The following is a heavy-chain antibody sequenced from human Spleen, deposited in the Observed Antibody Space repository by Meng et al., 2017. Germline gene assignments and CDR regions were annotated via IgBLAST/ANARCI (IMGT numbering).Heavy chain of an antibody. Sequence: SETLSLTCAVYGGSISGQYWSWIRQPPGKGLEWIGEINHSGRTTYNPSLKSRVAISLDTSKSQFSLRLNSVTAADTAVYYCARLLRMSRRQFPPVEVAGEFDYWGQGTLVTGSS. CDR2: INHSGRT. CDR3: ARLLRMSRRQFPPVEVAGEFDY. CDR1: GGSISGQY. D-gene: IGHD6-19*01. J-gene: IGHJ4*02. V-gene: IGHV4-34*01.